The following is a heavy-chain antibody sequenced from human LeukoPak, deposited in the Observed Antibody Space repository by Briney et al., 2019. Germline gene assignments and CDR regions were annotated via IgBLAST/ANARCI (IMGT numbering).Heavy chain of an antibody. V-gene: IGHV1-24*01. CDR1: GYTLTELS. J-gene: IGHJ6*02. CDR2: FDPEDGET. CDR3: ATWPYVRFVDIVATSHYGMDV. D-gene: IGHD5-12*01. Sequence: EASVKVSRKVSGYTLTELSMHWVRQAPGKGLEWMGGFDPEDGETIYAQKFQGRVTMTEDTSTDTAYMELSSLRSEDTAVYYCATWPYVRFVDIVATSHYGMDVWGQGTTVTVSS.